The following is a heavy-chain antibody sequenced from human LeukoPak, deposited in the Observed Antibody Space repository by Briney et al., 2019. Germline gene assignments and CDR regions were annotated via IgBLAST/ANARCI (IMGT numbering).Heavy chain of an antibody. V-gene: IGHV3-23*01. J-gene: IGHJ5*02. CDR2: INGSGGST. D-gene: IGHD1-26*01. CDR3: AKKYSTGLDP. Sequence: GGSLRLSCAGSEFTFSSYSMHWVRQAPGKGLQWVSDINGSGGSTYYADSVKGRLTISRDNSKNTLYLQMNSLRAEDTAVYYCAKKYSTGLDPWGQGTLVTVSS. CDR1: EFTFSSYS.